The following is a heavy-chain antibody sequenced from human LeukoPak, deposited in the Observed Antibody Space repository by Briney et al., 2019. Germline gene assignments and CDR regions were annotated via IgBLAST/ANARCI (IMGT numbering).Heavy chain of an antibody. D-gene: IGHD6-19*01. CDR2: ISYDGSSK. Sequence: GGSLRLSSAASGFTFSSYGMHWVRQAPGKGLEWVAVISYDGSSKYYADSVKGRFTISRDNSKNTLYLQMNSLRAEDTAVYYCAKDVRIAVTWFDYWGQGTLVTVSS. V-gene: IGHV3-30*18. J-gene: IGHJ4*02. CDR1: GFTFSSYG. CDR3: AKDVRIAVTWFDY.